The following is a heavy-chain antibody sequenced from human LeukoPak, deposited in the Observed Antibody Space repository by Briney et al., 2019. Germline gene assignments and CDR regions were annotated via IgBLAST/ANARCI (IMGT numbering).Heavy chain of an antibody. V-gene: IGHV3-74*01. Sequence: GGSLRLSCAASGFTFSSYWMHWVRQTPGKGLVWVSRINGDGSSTVSADSVKGRFTISRDNAMNTLYLQMNSLIAEDTAVYYCARDLRSPSDTNIAIDYWGQGTLVTVSS. CDR3: ARDLRSPSDTNIAIDY. CDR1: GFTFSSYW. J-gene: IGHJ4*02. CDR2: INGDGSST.